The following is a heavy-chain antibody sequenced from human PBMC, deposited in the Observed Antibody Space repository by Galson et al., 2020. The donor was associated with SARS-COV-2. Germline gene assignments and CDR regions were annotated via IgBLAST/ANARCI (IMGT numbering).Heavy chain of an antibody. V-gene: IGHV3-30*18. CDR3: AKEYGVWGSYPNYYYYGMDV. CDR2: ISYDGSNK. D-gene: IGHD3-16*02. CDR1: GFTFSSYG. Sequence: QAGGSLRLSCAASGFTFSSYGMHWVRQAPGKGLEWVAVISYDGSNKYYADSVKGRFTISRDNSKNTLYLQMNSLRAEDTAVYYCAKEYGVWGSYPNYYYYGMDVWGQGTTVTVSS. J-gene: IGHJ6*02.